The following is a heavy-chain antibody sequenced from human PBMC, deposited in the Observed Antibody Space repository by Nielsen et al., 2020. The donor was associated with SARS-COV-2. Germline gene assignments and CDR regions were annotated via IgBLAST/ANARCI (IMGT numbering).Heavy chain of an antibody. J-gene: IGHJ2*01. CDR1: GYTFTSYA. CDR2: INAGNGNT. CDR3: ARANTVTTHYWYFDL. V-gene: IGHV1-3*01. Sequence: ASVKVSCKASGYTFTSYAMHWVRQAPGQRLEWMGWINAGNGNTKYSQKFQGRVTITRDTSASTAYMELSSLRSEDTAVYYCARANTVTTHYWYFDLWGRGTRVTVSS. D-gene: IGHD4-17*01.